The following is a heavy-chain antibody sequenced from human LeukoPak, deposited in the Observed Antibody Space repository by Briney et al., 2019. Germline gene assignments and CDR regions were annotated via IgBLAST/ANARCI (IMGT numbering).Heavy chain of an antibody. D-gene: IGHD3-22*01. V-gene: IGHV4-38-2*02. J-gene: IGHJ4*02. CDR3: ARAPYYYDSSGLH. CDR2: IYHSGST. Sequence: PSETLSLTCTVSGYSISSGYYWGWIRQPPGKGLEWIGSIYHSGSTYYNPSLKSRVTISVDTSKNQFSLKLSSVTAADTAVYYCARAPYYYDSSGLHWGQGTLVTVSS. CDR1: GYSISSGYY.